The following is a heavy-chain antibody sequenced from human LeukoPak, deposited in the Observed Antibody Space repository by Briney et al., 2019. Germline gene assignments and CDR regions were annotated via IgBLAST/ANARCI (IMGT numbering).Heavy chain of an antibody. D-gene: IGHD1-26*01. J-gene: IGHJ4*02. CDR1: GFTFSSYA. V-gene: IGHV3-30-3*01. CDR2: ISYDGSNK. CDR3: ARESGSGSYKFDY. Sequence: GGSLRLSCAASGFTFSSYAMHWVRQAPGKGLEWVAVISYDGSNKYYADSVKGRFTISRDISKNTLYLQMNSLRAEDTAVYYCARESGSGSYKFDYWGQGTLVTVSS.